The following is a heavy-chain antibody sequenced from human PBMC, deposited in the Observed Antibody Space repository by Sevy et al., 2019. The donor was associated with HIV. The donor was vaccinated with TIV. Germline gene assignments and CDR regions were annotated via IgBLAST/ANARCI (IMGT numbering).Heavy chain of an antibody. CDR3: ASSVGCSGGSCYDY. D-gene: IGHD2-15*01. CDR1: GFTFSSYW. CDR2: INSDGSST. V-gene: IGHV3-74*01. J-gene: IGHJ4*02. Sequence: GGSLRLSCVASGFTFSSYWMHWVRQAPGKGLVWVSRINSDGSSTSYADSVKGRFTISRDNAKNTLYLQMNSLRAEDTAVYYCASSVGCSGGSCYDYWGQGTLVTVSS.